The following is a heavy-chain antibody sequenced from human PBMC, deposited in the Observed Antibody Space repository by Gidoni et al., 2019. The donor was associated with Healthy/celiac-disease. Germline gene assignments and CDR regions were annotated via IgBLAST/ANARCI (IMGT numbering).Heavy chain of an antibody. CDR1: GFTFTSYA. V-gene: IGHV3-23*04. CDR3: AKGGAAAGTRYYYYGMDV. CDR2: ISGSGGST. J-gene: IGHJ6*02. Sequence: EVQLVESGCGLVQPGGSMRLSCAASGFTFTSYARSWVSPAPGKGLEWFSAISGSGGSTYYADSVKGRFTISRDNSKNTLYLQMNSLRAEDTAVYYCAKGGAAAGTRYYYYGMDVWGQGTTVTVSS. D-gene: IGHD6-13*01.